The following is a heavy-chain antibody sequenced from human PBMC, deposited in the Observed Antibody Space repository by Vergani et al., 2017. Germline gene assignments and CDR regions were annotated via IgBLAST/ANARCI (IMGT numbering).Heavy chain of an antibody. J-gene: IGHJ3*02. CDR3: ARGKGRVYCRSTSCPRGALDI. CDR1: GYTFTGYY. CDR2: INPNSGGT. D-gene: IGHD2-2*01. Sequence: QVQLVQSGAEVKKPGASVKVSCKASGYTFTGYYMHWARQAPGQGLEWLGWINPNSGGTNYAQKFQGRVTMTRDTSISTAYMELSRLRSDDTAVYYCARGKGRVYCRSTSCPRGALDIWGQGTMVTVSS. V-gene: IGHV1-2*02.